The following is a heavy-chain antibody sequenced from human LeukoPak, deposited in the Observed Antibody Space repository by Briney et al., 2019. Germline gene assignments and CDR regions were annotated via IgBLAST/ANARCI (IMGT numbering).Heavy chain of an antibody. D-gene: IGHD3-10*01. CDR2: IIPIFGTA. J-gene: IGHJ1*01. Sequence: SVKVSCKASGYTFTSYSMHWVRQAPGQGLEWMGGIIPIFGTANYAQKFQGRVTITTDESTSTAYLELSSLRSDDTAVYYCARGPQHPFITPGPPNHFFAEYFQLWGQGTLVTVSS. V-gene: IGHV1-69*05. CDR3: ARGPQHPFITPGPPNHFFAEYFQL. CDR1: GYTFTSYS.